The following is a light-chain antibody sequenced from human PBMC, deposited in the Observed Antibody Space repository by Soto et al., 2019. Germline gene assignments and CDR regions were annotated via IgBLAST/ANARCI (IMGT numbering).Light chain of an antibody. V-gene: IGKV3-20*01. Sequence: EIVLTQSPGTLSLSPGERATLSCRASQGVRNNYLAWYQQKPGQAHRLLMYSEVTRATGIPARFSGSGSGTDFTLTISRLEPEDFAVYYCQQSGSLPYTFGQGTQLEMK. CDR1: QGVRNNY. CDR2: SEV. CDR3: QQSGSLPYT. J-gene: IGKJ2*01.